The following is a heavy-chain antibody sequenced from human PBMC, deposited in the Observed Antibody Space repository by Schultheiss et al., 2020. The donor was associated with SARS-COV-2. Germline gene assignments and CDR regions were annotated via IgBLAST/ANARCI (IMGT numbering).Heavy chain of an antibody. V-gene: IGHV3-23*01. Sequence: GGSLRLSCAASGFTFSSYAMSWVRQAPGKGLEWLSTISGGGGSTDYADSVKGRFTISRDNSKNTLYLQMNSLRAEDTAVYYCAKPLGSTSCLHYWGQGTLVTVSS. D-gene: IGHD2-2*01. CDR3: AKPLGSTSCLHY. CDR1: GFTFSSYA. CDR2: ISGGGGST. J-gene: IGHJ4*02.